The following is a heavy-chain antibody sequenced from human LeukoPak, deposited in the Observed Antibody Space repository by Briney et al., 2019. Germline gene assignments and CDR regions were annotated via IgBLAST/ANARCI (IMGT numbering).Heavy chain of an antibody. CDR1: GGSFSGYY. CDR2: INHSGST. V-gene: IGHV4-34*01. CDR3: AGEGRLPFDY. D-gene: IGHD4-11*01. J-gene: IGHJ4*02. Sequence: SATLSLTCAVYGGSFSGYYWSWIRQPPGKGLEWIGEINHSGSTNYNPSLKSRVTISVDTSKNQFSLKLSSVTAADTAVYYCAGEGRLPFDYWGQGTLVTVSS.